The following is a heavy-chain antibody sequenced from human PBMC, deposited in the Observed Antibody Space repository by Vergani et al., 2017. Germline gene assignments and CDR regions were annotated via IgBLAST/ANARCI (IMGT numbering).Heavy chain of an antibody. CDR2: IYSTGST. Sequence: QVQLQESGPGLVKPSETLSLTCTVSGGSISSYYWSWIRQSPGKGLEWIGYIYSTGSTNYNPSLNSRVTMSVDTSKNQFSLKLRSVTAADTAVYYCARGYCTNSICRGKVDSWGQGTLVTVSS. V-gene: IGHV4-59*13. J-gene: IGHJ4*02. D-gene: IGHD2-8*01. CDR1: GGSISSYY. CDR3: ARGYCTNSICRGKVDS.